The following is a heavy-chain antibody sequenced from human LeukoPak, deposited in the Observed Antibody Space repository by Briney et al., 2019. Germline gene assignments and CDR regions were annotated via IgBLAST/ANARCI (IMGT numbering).Heavy chain of an antibody. D-gene: IGHD4-17*01. CDR2: IYHSGST. CDR1: GGSISSINW. CDR3: AGEGEYGQSYS. J-gene: IGHJ5*02. Sequence: PSETLSLTCAVSGGSISSINWWSWVRQPPGKGLEWIGEIYHSGSTNYNPSLKSRVTISVDRSKNQFSLSLTSVTAADTAIYYCAGEGEYGQSYSWGQGVLVVVSA. V-gene: IGHV4-4*02.